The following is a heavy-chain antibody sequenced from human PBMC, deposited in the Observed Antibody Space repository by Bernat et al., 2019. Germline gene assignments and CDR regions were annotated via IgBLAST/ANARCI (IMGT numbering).Heavy chain of an antibody. D-gene: IGHD3-16*01. Sequence: QVQLQQWGAGLLKPSETLSLTCAVYGGSFSGYYWSWIRQPPGKGLEWIGEINHSGSTNYNPSLKSRVTISVDRSKNQFSLKLSSVTAADTAVYYCARDGGDWFDPWGQGTLVTVSS. CDR2: INHSGST. J-gene: IGHJ5*02. V-gene: IGHV4-34*01. CDR3: ARDGGDWFDP. CDR1: GGSFSGYY.